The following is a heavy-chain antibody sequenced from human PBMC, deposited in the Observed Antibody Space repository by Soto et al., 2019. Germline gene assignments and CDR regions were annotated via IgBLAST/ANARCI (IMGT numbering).Heavy chain of an antibody. Sequence: QVQLVQSGAEVKKPGASVQVSCKASGYTFTSYYMHWVRQAPGQGLEWMGIINPSGGSTSYAQKFQGRVTMTRDTSTSTVYMGLSSLRSEDTAVYYCARGNGSGSYSPYYYYYYGMDVWGQGTTVTVSS. D-gene: IGHD1-26*01. V-gene: IGHV1-46*01. CDR2: INPSGGST. CDR3: ARGNGSGSYSPYYYYYYGMDV. CDR1: GYTFTSYY. J-gene: IGHJ6*02.